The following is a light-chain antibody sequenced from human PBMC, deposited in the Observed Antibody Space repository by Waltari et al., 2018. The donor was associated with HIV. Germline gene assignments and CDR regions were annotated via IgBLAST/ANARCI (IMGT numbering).Light chain of an antibody. CDR3: MQALQTPPYT. V-gene: IGKV2-28*01. CDR1: QSLLHSHGNNY. CDR2: LGS. Sequence: DIVMTQSPLSLSVTPGEPASISCRSSQSLLHSHGNNYLEWYLQKPGQSPQLLIYLGSNRASGVPDRFSGSGSGTDFTLKINRVEAEDVGVYYCMQALQTPPYTFGQGTKLEIK. J-gene: IGKJ2*01.